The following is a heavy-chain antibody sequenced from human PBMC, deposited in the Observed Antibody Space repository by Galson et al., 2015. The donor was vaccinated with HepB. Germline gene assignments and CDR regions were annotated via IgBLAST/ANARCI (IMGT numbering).Heavy chain of an antibody. CDR3: ASAFDYDSSGADY. CDR2: IWYDGSNK. J-gene: IGHJ4*02. CDR1: GFTFSSYG. Sequence: SLRLSCAASGFTFSSYGMHWVRQAPGKGLEWVAVIWYDGSNKYYADSVKGRFTISRDNSKNTLYLQMNSLRAEDTAVYYCASAFDYDSSGADYWGQGTLVTVSS. V-gene: IGHV3-33*08. D-gene: IGHD3-22*01.